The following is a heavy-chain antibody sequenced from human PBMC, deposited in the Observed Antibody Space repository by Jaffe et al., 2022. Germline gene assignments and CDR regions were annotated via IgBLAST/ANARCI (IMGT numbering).Heavy chain of an antibody. J-gene: IGHJ6*03. CDR3: AATHSSGWMNYYYYYYMDV. CDR1: GGSISSGSYY. V-gene: IGHV4-61*02. CDR2: IYTSGST. Sequence: QVQLQESGPGLVKPSQTLSLTCTVSGGSISSGSYYWSWIRQPAGKGLEWIGRIYTSGSTNYNPSLKSRVTISVDTSKNQFSLKLSSVTAADTAVYYCAATHSSGWMNYYYYYYMDVWGKGTTVTVSS. D-gene: IGHD6-19*01.